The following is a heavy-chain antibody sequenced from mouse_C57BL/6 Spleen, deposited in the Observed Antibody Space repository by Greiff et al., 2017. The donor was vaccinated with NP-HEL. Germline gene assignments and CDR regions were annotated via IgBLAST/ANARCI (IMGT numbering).Heavy chain of an antibody. Sequence: QVQLQQSGAELVRPGASVKLSCKASGYTFTDYYINWVKQRPGQGLEWIARIYPGSGNTYYNEKFKGKATLTAEKSSSTAYMQLSSLTSADSAVYFCARDGYGGYFDVWGTGTTVTVSS. D-gene: IGHD2-2*01. J-gene: IGHJ1*03. CDR3: ARDGYGGYFDV. CDR1: GYTFTDYY. V-gene: IGHV1-76*01. CDR2: IYPGSGNT.